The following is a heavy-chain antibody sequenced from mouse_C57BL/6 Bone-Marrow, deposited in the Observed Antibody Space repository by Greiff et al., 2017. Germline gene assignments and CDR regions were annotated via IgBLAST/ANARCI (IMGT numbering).Heavy chain of an antibody. CDR1: GYTFTDYY. CDR3: APYYSLDY. D-gene: IGHD1-1*01. V-gene: IGHV1-26*01. Sequence: EVQLQQSGPELVKPGASVKISCKASGYTFTDYYMNWVKQSHGKSLEWIGDINPNNGGTSYNQKFKGKATLTVDKSSSTAYMELRSLTSEDSAVYYCAPYYSLDYWGQGTTLTVSS. J-gene: IGHJ2*01. CDR2: INPNNGGT.